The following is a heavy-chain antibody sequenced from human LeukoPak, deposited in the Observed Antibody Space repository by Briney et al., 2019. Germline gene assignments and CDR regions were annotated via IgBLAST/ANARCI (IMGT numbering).Heavy chain of an antibody. D-gene: IGHD3-3*02. CDR1: GGSISSYY. CDR2: IYYSGST. V-gene: IGHV4-59*01. J-gene: IGHJ4*02. CDR3: ARMGGVGFYFDY. Sequence: SETLSLTCTVSGGSISSYYWSWIRQPPGKGLEWIGYIYYSGSTNYNPSLKSRVTISVDTSKNQFSLKLSSVTAADTAVYYCARMGGVGFYFDYWGQGTLVTVSS.